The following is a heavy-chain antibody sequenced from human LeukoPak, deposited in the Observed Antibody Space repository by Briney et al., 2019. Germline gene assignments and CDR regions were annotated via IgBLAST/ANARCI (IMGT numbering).Heavy chain of an antibody. CDR3: ARDRGDCSSTSCHSSDWFDP. D-gene: IGHD2-2*01. CDR1: GYTFTGYY. V-gene: IGHV1-2*02. CDR2: INPNSGGT. Sequence: ASVKVSCKASGYTFTGYYMHWVRQAPGQGLEWMGWINPNSGGTNYAQKFQGRVTVTRDTSISTAYMELSRLRSDDTAVYYCARDRGDCSSTSCHSSDWFDPWGQGTLVTVSS. J-gene: IGHJ5*02.